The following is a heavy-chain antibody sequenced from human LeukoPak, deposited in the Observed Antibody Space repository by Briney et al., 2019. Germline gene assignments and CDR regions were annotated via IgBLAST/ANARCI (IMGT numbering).Heavy chain of an antibody. J-gene: IGHJ4*02. V-gene: IGHV4-59*08. CDR3: ASGERGYSYGPLDY. CDR1: GGSIRSYY. CDR2: IFYAGST. Sequence: SQTLSLTCTVSGGSIRSYYWSWIRQPPGKGLEWIGYIFYAGSTTYNPSLKSRVTISLDTSKNQFSLKLNSVTAADTAVYYCASGERGYSYGPLDYWGQGTLVTVSS. D-gene: IGHD5-18*01.